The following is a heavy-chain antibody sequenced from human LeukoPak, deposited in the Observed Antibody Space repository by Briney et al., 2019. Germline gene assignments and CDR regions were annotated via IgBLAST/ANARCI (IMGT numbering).Heavy chain of an antibody. CDR3: ARGDFCSKSNCYLRPMDV. D-gene: IGHD3-3*01. V-gene: IGHV4-59*01. J-gene: IGHJ6*03. CDR1: GGSISDYY. CDR2: IYYSGST. Sequence: SETLSLTCTVSGGSISDYYWNWIRQPPGKGLEWIGYIYYSGSTTYNPSLKSRVTMSVGTAKNQFSLKLRSVTAADTAVYYCARGDFCSKSNCYLRPMDVWGKGTTVTVSS.